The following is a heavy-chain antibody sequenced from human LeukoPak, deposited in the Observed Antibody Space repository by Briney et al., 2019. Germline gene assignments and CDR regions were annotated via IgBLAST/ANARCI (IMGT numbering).Heavy chain of an antibody. Sequence: PGGSLRLSCAASGFTFNNYAMSWVRQAPGKGLEWVSALSGNGYNTYYADSVKGRFTISRDNSNNTLQLQMNSLRADDTAVYYCAKDQNRGDMVRGVIGFDYWGQGTLVTVSS. CDR3: AKDQNRGDMVRGVIGFDY. D-gene: IGHD3-10*01. CDR1: GFTFNNYA. V-gene: IGHV3-23*01. J-gene: IGHJ4*02. CDR2: LSGNGYNT.